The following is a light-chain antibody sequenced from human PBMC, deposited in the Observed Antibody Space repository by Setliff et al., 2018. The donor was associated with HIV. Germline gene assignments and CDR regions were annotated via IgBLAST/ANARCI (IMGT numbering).Light chain of an antibody. Sequence: QSVLTQPPPASGTPGHRVTISCSGSSSNIGSNYVSWYQLLPGAAPKLLIHWNNHRASGVPDRFSGSKSGSSASLAISGLRSEDEADYYCAACGNTLTGRSYVFGTGTKATVL. CDR3: AACGNTLTGRSYV. V-gene: IGLV1-47*01. CDR1: SSNIGSNY. J-gene: IGLJ1*01. CDR2: WNN.